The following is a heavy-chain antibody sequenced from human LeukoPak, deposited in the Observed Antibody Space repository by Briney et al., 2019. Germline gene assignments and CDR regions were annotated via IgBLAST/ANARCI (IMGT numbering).Heavy chain of an antibody. J-gene: IGHJ4*02. V-gene: IGHV4-59*08. CDR1: GDSLMSYY. Sequence: SETLSLTCTVSGDSLMSYYWSWVRQPPGKGLEWIAYISDIGSINYNPSLKSRVTISLDTSKNQFSLKLSSVTAADTAVYYCAGHHPRNTVDFWGQGTLVTVSS. CDR3: AGHHPRNTVDF. D-gene: IGHD2/OR15-2a*01. CDR2: ISDIGSI.